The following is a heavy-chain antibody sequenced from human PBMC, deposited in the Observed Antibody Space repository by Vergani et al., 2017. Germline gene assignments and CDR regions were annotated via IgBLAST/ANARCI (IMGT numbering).Heavy chain of an antibody. CDR1: NDSIASSRGYS. Sequence: QLQLHKSGSGLVKPSQTLSLTCTVSNDSIASSRGYSWSWIRQSPGKGLEWIAYIYHSGSTYYNPSLKSRATISVDKSRNQISLKLSSVTAADTAKYYCARSDTRNLGWFDPWGQGILVTVSS. CDR2: IYHSGST. V-gene: IGHV4-30-2*06. CDR3: ARSDTRNLGWFDP. J-gene: IGHJ5*02. D-gene: IGHD3-16*01.